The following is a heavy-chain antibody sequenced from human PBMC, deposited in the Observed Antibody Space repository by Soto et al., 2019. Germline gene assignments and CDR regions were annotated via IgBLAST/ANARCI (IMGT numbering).Heavy chain of an antibody. J-gene: IGHJ4*02. CDR3: ARDSTSTTILVMDY. CDR2: ISIFNGNA. V-gene: IGHV1-18*04. CDR1: GYTFSHHG. D-gene: IGHD3-22*01. Sequence: QVQLVQSGPEVKKPGASVKVSCKASGYTFSHHGISWVRQAPGHGREWMGWISIFNGNANYAQKFQGRISLTADTSSSTAYMEVRSLRSDDTDVYYCARDSTSTTILVMDYWGQGTPVTVST.